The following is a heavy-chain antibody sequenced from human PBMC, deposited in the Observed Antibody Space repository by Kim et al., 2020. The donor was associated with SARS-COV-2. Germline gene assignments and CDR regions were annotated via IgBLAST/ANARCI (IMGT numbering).Heavy chain of an antibody. CDR3: ARPGSVSGWFYFDS. CDR1: GAPITRDTYY. V-gene: IGHV4-39*01. Sequence: SETLSLTCIVSGAPITRDTYYWGWIRQTPGKGLEWIGSISYIGRTFYNPSLKSRVTISVDTSNNHFSLKLTSVTAADTSKYYCARPGSVSGWFYFDSWG. J-gene: IGHJ5*01. CDR2: ISYIGRT. D-gene: IGHD6-19*01.